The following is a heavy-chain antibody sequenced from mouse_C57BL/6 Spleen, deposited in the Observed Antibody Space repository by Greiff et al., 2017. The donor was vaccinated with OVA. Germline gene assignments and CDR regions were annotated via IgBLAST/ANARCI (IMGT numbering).Heavy chain of an antibody. J-gene: IGHJ3*01. Sequence: QVQLQQSGAELARPGASVKLSCKASGYTFTSYGISWVKQRTGQGLEWIGEIYPRSGNTYYNEKFKGKATLTADKSSSTAYMELRSLTSEDAAVYFCARCYYGNFGGFAYWGQGTLVTVSA. V-gene: IGHV1-81*01. CDR2: IYPRSGNT. D-gene: IGHD2-1*01. CDR3: ARCYYGNFGGFAY. CDR1: GYTFTSYG.